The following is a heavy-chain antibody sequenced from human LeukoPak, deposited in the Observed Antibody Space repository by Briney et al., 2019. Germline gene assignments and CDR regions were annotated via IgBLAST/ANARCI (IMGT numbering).Heavy chain of an antibody. D-gene: IGHD1-1*01. J-gene: IGHJ4*02. CDR1: GGSIGSYF. V-gene: IGHV4-59*08. CDR2: MSYSGSA. Sequence: SETLSLTCTVSGGSIGSYFWSWIRQPPGKGLEWIGYMSYSGSASYSPSLKNRVTISVDTSKKQVTLNLISVTAADTATYYCARHDRVRQPFDTWGQGTQVTVSS. CDR3: ARHDRVRQPFDT.